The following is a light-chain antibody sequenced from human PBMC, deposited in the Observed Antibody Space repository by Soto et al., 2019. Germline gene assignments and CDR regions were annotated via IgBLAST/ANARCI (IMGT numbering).Light chain of an antibody. Sequence: EIVMTQSPATRSVSPGERATVYSAATQSVSSNLAWYQQKPDQAPRLLIYGASTRATGIPARFSGSGSGTEFTLTISSLQSEDFAVYYCQKYNNWPPWTFGKGTKVDIK. CDR1: QSVSSN. CDR2: GAS. CDR3: QKYNNWPPWT. V-gene: IGKV3-15*01. J-gene: IGKJ1*01.